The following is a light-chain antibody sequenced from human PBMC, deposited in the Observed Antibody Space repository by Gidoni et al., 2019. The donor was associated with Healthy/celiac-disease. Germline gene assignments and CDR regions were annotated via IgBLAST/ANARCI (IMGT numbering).Light chain of an antibody. CDR2: RNN. CDR1: TPNIGSNY. CDR3: AAGDDSLSGWV. V-gene: IGLV1-47*01. Sequence: QSVLTQPPSESGTPVQRVTISFLGSTPNIGSNYVYWYQHLPGTAPKLLIYRNNQRPSGVPDRFSGSQSGTSASLAISGLRSEDEADYYCAAGDDSLSGWVFGGGTKATVL. J-gene: IGLJ3*02.